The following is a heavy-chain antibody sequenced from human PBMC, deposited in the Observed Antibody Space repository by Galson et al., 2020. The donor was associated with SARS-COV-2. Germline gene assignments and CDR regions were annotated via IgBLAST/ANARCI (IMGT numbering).Heavy chain of an antibody. CDR2: ISKDASLK. V-gene: IGHV3-30*18. J-gene: IGHJ4*02. CDR3: AKDYGGHSGPLDY. CDR1: GFTFSSFG. D-gene: IGHD4-17*01. Sequence: GESLKISCAASGFTFSSFGMHWVRQPPGKGLEWVAVISKDASLKHYADSVKGRFTISRDNSKSTLYVQMNSLRGEDTAVYYCAKDYGGHSGPLDYWGQGTLVTVSS.